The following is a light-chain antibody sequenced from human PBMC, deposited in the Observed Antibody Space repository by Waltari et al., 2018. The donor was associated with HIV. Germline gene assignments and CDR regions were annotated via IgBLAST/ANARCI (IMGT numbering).Light chain of an antibody. CDR2: SNN. J-gene: IGLJ1*01. V-gene: IGLV1-44*01. CDR1: SSNMGSKT. Sequence: QSVLTQPPSASGAPGQSVLISCSGSSSNMGSKTVNWSRQLPGTAPKLLIYSNNQRPSGVPDRFSGSKSGTSASLAISGLQSGDEADYYCAAWEDSLNGPNYVFGSGTTVTVL. CDR3: AAWEDSLNGPNYV.